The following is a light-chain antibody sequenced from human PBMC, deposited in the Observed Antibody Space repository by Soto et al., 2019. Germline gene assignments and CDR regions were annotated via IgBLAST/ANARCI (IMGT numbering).Light chain of an antibody. CDR2: EVS. CDR1: SSDVGGYNF. Sequence: QSVLTQPASVSGSPGQSITISCTGTSSDVGGYNFVSWYQHHPGKAPKLMIYEVSNRPSGVSNRFSGSKSGNTASLTISGLQAEDEAYYYCSSYTSGSVVFGRGTKVTVL. CDR3: SSYTSGSVV. V-gene: IGLV2-14*01. J-gene: IGLJ3*02.